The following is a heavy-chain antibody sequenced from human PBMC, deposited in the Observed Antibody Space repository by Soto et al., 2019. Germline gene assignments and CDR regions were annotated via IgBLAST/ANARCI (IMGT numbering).Heavy chain of an antibody. CDR1: GFSLSPDDMG. CDR2: IYWNDDR. CDR3: AHKGRSSGWVFGS. D-gene: IGHD6-19*01. V-gene: IGHV2-5*01. J-gene: IGHJ4*02. Sequence: QITLKESGPTLVKPTQTLTLTCTFSGFSLSPDDMGVGWLRQSPGRALEWLAVIYWNDDRFYNPSLQSRLTITKATPKSQVVLTMTNMDPVDTATYYCAHKGRSSGWVFGSRGPGTLVTVAS.